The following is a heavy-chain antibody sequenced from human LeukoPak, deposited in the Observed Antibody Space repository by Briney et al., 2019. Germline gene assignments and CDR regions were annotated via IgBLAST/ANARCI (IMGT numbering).Heavy chain of an antibody. D-gene: IGHD1-1*01. J-gene: IGHJ4*02. V-gene: IGHV3-23*01. CDR1: GFTFGIHD. Sequence: GGSLRLSCAASGFTFGIHDLSWVRQAPGKGLECVSAINRGVGSTYYADSVKGRFTISRDNSKNTLYLQMNNLRADDTAVYYCAKKGQADDDGKPDWGQGTLVTVSS. CDR2: INRGVGST. CDR3: AKKGQADDDGKPD.